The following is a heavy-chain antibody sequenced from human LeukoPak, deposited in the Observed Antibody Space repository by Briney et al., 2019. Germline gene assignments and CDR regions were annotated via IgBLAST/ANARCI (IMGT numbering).Heavy chain of an antibody. V-gene: IGHV3-48*02. CDR1: GFSFSSYS. D-gene: IGHD2/OR15-2a*01. CDR2: IGSHSDPI. J-gene: IGHJ2*01. CDR3: ARDLWPPKWYFDL. Sequence: GGSLRLSCAASGFSFSSYSMHWVRQAPGKGQEWLAYIGSHSDPIYYADPVKGRFTISRDNAKNSLHLQMDSLRDEDTAVYYCARDLWPPKWYFDLWGRGTLVTVSS.